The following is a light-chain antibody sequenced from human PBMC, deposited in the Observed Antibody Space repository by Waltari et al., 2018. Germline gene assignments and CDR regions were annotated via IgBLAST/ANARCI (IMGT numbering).Light chain of an antibody. J-gene: IGKJ4*01. CDR3: QQRSEWPLT. V-gene: IGKV3-11*01. CDR1: KSARRY. Sequence: EIVLTQSPATLSLSPGERATLSCRASKSARRYVAWYQQKPGQAPRLLIYDTSNRATGIPVRVSGSGSGTDFTLTISSLGPEDFAVYYCQQRSEWPLTFGGGTKVEIK. CDR2: DTS.